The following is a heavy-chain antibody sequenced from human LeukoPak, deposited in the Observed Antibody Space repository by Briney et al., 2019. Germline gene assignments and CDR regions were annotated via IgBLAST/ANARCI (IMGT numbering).Heavy chain of an antibody. Sequence: ASVKVSCKASGYTFTGYYIHWVRQAPGQGLEWMGWINPNSGGTNYAQKFQGRVTMTRDTSISTAYMELSRLRAEDTAVYYCAKDLGPGGPSEDAFDIWGQGTMVTVSS. J-gene: IGHJ3*02. CDR2: INPNSGGT. CDR3: AKDLGPGGPSEDAFDI. CDR1: GYTFTGYY. V-gene: IGHV1-2*02. D-gene: IGHD3-16*01.